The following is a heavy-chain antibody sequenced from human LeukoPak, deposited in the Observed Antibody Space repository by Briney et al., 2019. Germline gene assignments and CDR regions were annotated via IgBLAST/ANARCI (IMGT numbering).Heavy chain of an antibody. J-gene: IGHJ4*02. Sequence: ASVKVSCKASGYTFTGYYMHWVRQAPGQGLEWMGWINPNSGGTNYAQKFQGRVTMTRDTSISTAYMELSRLRSEDTAVYYCARIPPRHDSSGYYLDYWGQGTLVTVSS. D-gene: IGHD3-22*01. CDR2: INPNSGGT. CDR1: GYTFTGYY. V-gene: IGHV1-2*02. CDR3: ARIPPRHDSSGYYLDY.